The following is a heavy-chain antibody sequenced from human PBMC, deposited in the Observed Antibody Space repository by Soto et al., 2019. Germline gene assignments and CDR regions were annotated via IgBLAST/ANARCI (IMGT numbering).Heavy chain of an antibody. Sequence: QVQLVESGGGVVQPGRSLRLSCAASGFTFSSYGMHWVRQAPGKGLEWVAVISYDGRNKYYADSVKGRFTISRDNSRNTVFLQMDSLRAEDTAVFYCAKERGPVTDYDYYGMDVWGHGTTVTVSS. D-gene: IGHD2-21*02. V-gene: IGHV3-30*18. CDR2: ISYDGRNK. CDR1: GFTFSSYG. CDR3: AKERGPVTDYDYYGMDV. J-gene: IGHJ6*02.